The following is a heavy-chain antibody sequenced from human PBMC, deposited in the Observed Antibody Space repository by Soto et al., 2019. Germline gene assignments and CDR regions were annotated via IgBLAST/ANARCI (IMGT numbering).Heavy chain of an antibody. J-gene: IGHJ4*02. CDR3: GRGLDGRWLVIDS. V-gene: IGHV4-39*01. CDR1: GDSISSSSSY. Sequence: PSETLSLTCTVSGDSISSSSSYWGWIRQPPGKVLEVIGSIYYTGTTYYNPSLKSRVTITVDTSKKQFSLKLTSVTAADTAVYYCGRGLDGRWLVIDSWGQGTLVTVS. CDR2: IYYTGTT. D-gene: IGHD6-6*01.